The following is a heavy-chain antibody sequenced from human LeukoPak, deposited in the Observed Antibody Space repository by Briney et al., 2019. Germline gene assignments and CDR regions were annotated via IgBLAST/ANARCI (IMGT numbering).Heavy chain of an antibody. CDR3: ARGLRYYGSGSFFDY. CDR1: GYTFTSYG. D-gene: IGHD3-10*01. J-gene: IGHJ4*02. V-gene: IGHV1-18*01. CDR2: ISAYNGNT. Sequence: ASVKVSCKASGYTFTSYGISWVRQAPGQGLEWMGSISAYNGNTNCAQKLQGRGTMTTDTSTSRAYMELRSLRSDDTAVYYCARGLRYYGSGSFFDYWGQGTLVTVSS.